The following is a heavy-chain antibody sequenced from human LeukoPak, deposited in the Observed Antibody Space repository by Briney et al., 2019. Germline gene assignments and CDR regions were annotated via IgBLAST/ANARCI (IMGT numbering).Heavy chain of an antibody. CDR2: ISWNSGSI. J-gene: IGHJ6*02. D-gene: IGHD6-25*01. CDR3: AKAWVKQRPQTYYYYGMDV. Sequence: GGSLRLSCAASGFTFDDYAMHWVRQAPGKGLEWVSGISWNSGSIGYADSVKGRFTISRDNARSSLYLQMNSLRAEDTALYYCAKAWVKQRPQTYYYYGMDVWGQGTTVTVSS. CDR1: GFTFDDYA. V-gene: IGHV3-9*01.